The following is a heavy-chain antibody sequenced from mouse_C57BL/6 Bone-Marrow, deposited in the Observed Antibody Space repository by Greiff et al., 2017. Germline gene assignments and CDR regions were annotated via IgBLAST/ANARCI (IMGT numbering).Heavy chain of an antibody. D-gene: IGHD1-1*01. V-gene: IGHV5-16*01. J-gene: IGHJ2*01. CDR1: GFTFSDYY. CDR2: INYDGSST. CDR3: ARDDYYGRAYFDY. Sequence: EVKLQESEGGLVQPGSSMKLSCTASGFTFSDYYMAWVRQVPEKGLEWVANINYDGSSTYYLDSLKSRFIISRDNAKYILYLQMSSLKSEDTATYYCARDDYYGRAYFDYWGQGTTLTVSS.